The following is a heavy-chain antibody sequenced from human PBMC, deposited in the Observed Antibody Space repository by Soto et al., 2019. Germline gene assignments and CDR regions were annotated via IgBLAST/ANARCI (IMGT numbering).Heavy chain of an antibody. CDR3: AASIAAALFDY. V-gene: IGHV4-59*01. D-gene: IGHD6-13*01. CDR1: GGSISSYY. CDR2: IYYSGST. Sequence: SETLSLTCTVSGGSISSYYWSWIRQPPGKGLEWIGYIYYSGSTNYNPSLKSRVTISVDTSKNQFSLKLSSVTAADTAVYYCAASIAAALFDYGGQGTLATVSS. J-gene: IGHJ4*02.